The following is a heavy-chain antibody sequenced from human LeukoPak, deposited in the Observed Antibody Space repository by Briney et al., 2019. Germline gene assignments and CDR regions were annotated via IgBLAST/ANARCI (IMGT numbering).Heavy chain of an antibody. CDR2: INHSGST. V-gene: IGHV4-34*01. D-gene: IGHD3-10*01. Sequence: SETLSLTCAVYGGSFSGYYWSWIRQPPGKGLEWIGEINHSGSTNYNPSLKSRVTISVDTSKNQFPLKLSSVTAADTAVYYCARVMTKSMVRGVIIFDYWGQGTLVTVSS. J-gene: IGHJ4*02. CDR1: GGSFSGYY. CDR3: ARVMTKSMVRGVIIFDY.